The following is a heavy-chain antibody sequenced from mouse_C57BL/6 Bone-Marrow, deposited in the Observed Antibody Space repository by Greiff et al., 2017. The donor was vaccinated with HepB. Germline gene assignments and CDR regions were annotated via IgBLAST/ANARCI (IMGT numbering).Heavy chain of an antibody. J-gene: IGHJ2*01. CDR3: ARMGGLRRGLDY. CDR1: GFSLSTFGMG. V-gene: IGHV8-8*01. Sequence: QVTLKESGPGILQPSQTLSLPCSFSGFSLSTFGMGVGWIRQPSGKGLEWLAHIWWDDDKYYNPALQSRLTISKDTAKKQVFLKIANVDTADTATYYCARMGGLRRGLDYWGQGTTLTVSS. CDR2: IWWDDDK. D-gene: IGHD2-4*01.